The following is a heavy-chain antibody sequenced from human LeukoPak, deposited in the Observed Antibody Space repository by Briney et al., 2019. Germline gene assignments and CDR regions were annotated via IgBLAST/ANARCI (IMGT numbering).Heavy chain of an antibody. CDR1: GFTFSSYA. D-gene: IGHD3-10*01. Sequence: PGGSLRLSCAASGFTFSSYAMSWVRQAPGKGLEWVSAISGSGGSTYYADSVKGRFTISRDNSKNTLYLQMNSLRAEDTAVYYCASSAIRGLLVPLGYWGQGTLVTVSS. CDR3: ASSAIRGLLVPLGY. CDR2: ISGSGGST. V-gene: IGHV3-23*01. J-gene: IGHJ4*02.